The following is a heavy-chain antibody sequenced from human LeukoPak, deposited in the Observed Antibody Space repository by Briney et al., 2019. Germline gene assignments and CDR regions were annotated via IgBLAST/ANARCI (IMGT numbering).Heavy chain of an antibody. CDR3: ARAISQSGYFDY. CDR2: INHSGST. V-gene: IGHV4-34*01. D-gene: IGHD3-10*01. Sequence: SETLSPTCAVYGGSFSGYYWSWIRQPPGKGLEWIGEINHSGSTNYNPSLKSRVTISVDTSKNQFSLKLSSVTAADTAVYYCARAISQSGYFDYWGQGTLVTVSS. J-gene: IGHJ4*02. CDR1: GGSFSGYY.